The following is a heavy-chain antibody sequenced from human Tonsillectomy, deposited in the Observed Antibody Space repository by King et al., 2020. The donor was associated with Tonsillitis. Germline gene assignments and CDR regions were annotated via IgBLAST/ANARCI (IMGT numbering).Heavy chain of an antibody. J-gene: IGHJ4*02. Sequence: VQLVESGGGLIQPGGSLRLSCAASGFTVSSNYMSWVRQAPGKGLEWVSVIYSGGSTYYADSVKGRFTISRDNSKNTLYLQINSLRAEDTAVYYCARGEYSSSFDFDYWGQGTLVTVSS. V-gene: IGHV3-53*01. CDR1: GFTVSSNY. CDR2: IYSGGST. CDR3: ARGEYSSSFDFDY. D-gene: IGHD6-6*01.